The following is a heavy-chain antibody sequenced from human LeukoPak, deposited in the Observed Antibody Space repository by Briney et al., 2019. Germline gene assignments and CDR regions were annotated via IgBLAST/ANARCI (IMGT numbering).Heavy chain of an antibody. J-gene: IGHJ4*02. D-gene: IGHD6-6*01. Sequence: SETLSLTCAVYGGSFSGYYWSWIRQPPGKGLEWIGEINHSGSTNYNPSLKSRVTISVDMSKNQFSLKLSSVTAADTAVYYCAREEYSSSSGRYFDYWGQGTLVTVSS. V-gene: IGHV4-34*01. CDR2: INHSGST. CDR3: AREEYSSSSGRYFDY. CDR1: GGSFSGYY.